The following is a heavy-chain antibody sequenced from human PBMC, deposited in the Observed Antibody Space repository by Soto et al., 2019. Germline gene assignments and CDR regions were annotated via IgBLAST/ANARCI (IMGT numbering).Heavy chain of an antibody. CDR1: GDSMTTVGYY. Sequence: QVQLQESGPGLVKPSQTLSLTCTVSGDSMTTVGYYWTWIRQHPGQGLEWFGFISYSGSTYYSSSLKGRVAISADTSKNQFSLKLNSVTAADTAVYYGTRGDYWGQGTLVTVSS. J-gene: IGHJ4*02. CDR2: ISYSGST. V-gene: IGHV4-31*03. CDR3: TRGDY.